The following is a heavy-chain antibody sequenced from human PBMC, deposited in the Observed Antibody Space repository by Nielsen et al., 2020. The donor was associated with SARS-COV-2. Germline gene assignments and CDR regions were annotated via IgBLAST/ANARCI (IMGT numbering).Heavy chain of an antibody. CDR2: MSDSGGFT. D-gene: IGHD2-21*02. Sequence: GGSLRLSCAAAGFTFSSYAMSWVRQAPGKGLEWVSDMSDSGGFTYYADSVKGRFTISRDNSRNTLYLQMNSLRAEDTAVYYCAKDCGGDCPFDYWGQGTLVTVSS. V-gene: IGHV3-23*01. CDR1: GFTFSSYA. J-gene: IGHJ4*02. CDR3: AKDCGGDCPFDY.